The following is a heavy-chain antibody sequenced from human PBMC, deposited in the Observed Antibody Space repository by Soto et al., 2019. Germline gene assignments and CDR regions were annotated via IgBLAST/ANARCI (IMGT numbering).Heavy chain of an antibody. CDR3: AKVVDYGVVAATRYFDY. CDR2: ISGSGGST. CDR1: GFTFSSYA. D-gene: IGHD2-15*01. Sequence: GGSLRLSCAASGFTFSSYAMSWVRQAPGKGLEWVSAISGSGGSTYYADSVKGRFTISRDNSKNTLYLQMNSLRAEDTAVYYCAKVVDYGVVAATRYFDYWGQGTLVTVSS. J-gene: IGHJ4*02. V-gene: IGHV3-23*01.